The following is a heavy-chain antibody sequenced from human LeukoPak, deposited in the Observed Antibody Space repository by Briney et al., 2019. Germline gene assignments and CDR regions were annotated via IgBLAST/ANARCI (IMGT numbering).Heavy chain of an antibody. Sequence: PSETLSLTCTVSGGSISRYYWSWIRQPPGKGLEWIGYIYYSGSTNYNPSLKSRVTISVDTSKNQFSLKLSSVTAADTAVYYCAEEDYGANHPTFDYWGQGTLVTVSS. D-gene: IGHD4-23*01. V-gene: IGHV4-59*08. CDR1: GGSISRYY. CDR3: AEEDYGANHPTFDY. J-gene: IGHJ4*02. CDR2: IYYSGST.